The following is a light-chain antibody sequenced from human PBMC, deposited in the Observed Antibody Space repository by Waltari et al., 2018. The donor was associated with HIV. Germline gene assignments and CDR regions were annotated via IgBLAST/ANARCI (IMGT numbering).Light chain of an antibody. CDR2: SNN. CDR1: TSNIGSNT. CDR3: AAWDDSLNGVV. J-gene: IGLJ2*01. Sequence: QSVLTQPPSASGTPGQRVTISCSGTTSNIGSNTVHWYQQLPGTAPKLLIYSNNQRPSGVPDRCSGSKSGTSASLAISGLQSEDEADYYCAAWDDSLNGVVFGGGTKLTVL. V-gene: IGLV1-44*01.